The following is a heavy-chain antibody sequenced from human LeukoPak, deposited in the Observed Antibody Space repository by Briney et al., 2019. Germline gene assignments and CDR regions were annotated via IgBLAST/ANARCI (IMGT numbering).Heavy chain of an antibody. D-gene: IGHD5-18*01. Sequence: PGGSLRLPCAAPGFTFSTYAMHWVRQAPGKGLEWVAVISYDGSSKYYADSVKGRFTISRDNSKNTLYLQMNSLRAEDKAVYYCARARSSYGYGDAFDIWGQGTMVTVSS. CDR3: ARARSSYGYGDAFDI. J-gene: IGHJ3*02. CDR1: GFTFSTYA. CDR2: ISYDGSSK. V-gene: IGHV3-30*04.